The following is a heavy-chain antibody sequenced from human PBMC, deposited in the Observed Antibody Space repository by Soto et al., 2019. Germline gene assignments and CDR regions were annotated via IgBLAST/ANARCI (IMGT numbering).Heavy chain of an antibody. J-gene: IGHJ5*02. Sequence: YGGSRVRKNQGKGLEWVSTISDSGNSTYSADSVKGRFTISRDNSKNMLYLQMNSLRAEDTAVYYCARDRYRDPLWGQDDFDPWGQGTLFTVS. CDR3: ARDRYRDPLWGQDDFDP. CDR2: ISDSGNST. CDR1: YG. D-gene: IGHD4-17*01. V-gene: IGHV3-23*01.